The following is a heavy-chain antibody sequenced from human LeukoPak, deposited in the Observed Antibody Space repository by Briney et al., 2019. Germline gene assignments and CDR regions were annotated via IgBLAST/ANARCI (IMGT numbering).Heavy chain of an antibody. J-gene: IGHJ5*02. D-gene: IGHD4-23*01. Sequence: SETLSLTCTVSGGSISSGSYYWSWIRQPAGKGLEWIGRIYTSGSTNYNPFLKSRVTISVDTSKNQFSLKLSSVTAADTAVYYCAREGAAVVNDWFDPWGQGTLVTVSS. CDR3: AREGAAVVNDWFDP. CDR1: GGSISSGSYY. CDR2: IYTSGST. V-gene: IGHV4-61*02.